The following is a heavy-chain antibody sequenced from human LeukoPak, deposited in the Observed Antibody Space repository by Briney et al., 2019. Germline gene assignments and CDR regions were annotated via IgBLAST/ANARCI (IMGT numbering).Heavy chain of an antibody. J-gene: IGHJ4*02. D-gene: IGHD3-22*01. V-gene: IGHV1-24*01. CDR1: GYTLTELS. CDR2: FDPEDGET. CDR3: ATDYRDSSGYYYYFDY. Sequence: APVKVSCKVSGYTLTELSMHWVRQAPGKGLEWMGGFDPEDGETIYAQKFQGRVTMTEDTSTDTAYMELSSLRSEDTAVYYCATDYRDSSGYYYYFDYWGQGTLVTVSS.